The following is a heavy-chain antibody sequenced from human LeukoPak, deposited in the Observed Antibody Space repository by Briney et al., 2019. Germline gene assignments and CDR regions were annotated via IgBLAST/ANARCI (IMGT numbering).Heavy chain of an antibody. CDR1: GYSFTSYW. D-gene: IGHD6-19*01. CDR3: ARLLMAGFRPYYYYYMDV. J-gene: IGHJ6*03. Sequence: GESLKISCKGSGYSFTSYWIGWVRQMPGKGLEWMGIIYPGDSDTRYSPSFQGQVTISADKSISTAYLQWSSLKASDTAMYYCARLLMAGFRPYYYYYMDVWGKGTTVTVSS. CDR2: IYPGDSDT. V-gene: IGHV5-51*01.